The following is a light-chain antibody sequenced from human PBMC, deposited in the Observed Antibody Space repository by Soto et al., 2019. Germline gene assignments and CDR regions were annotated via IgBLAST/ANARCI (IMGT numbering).Light chain of an antibody. CDR3: PQYYSTPRT. CDR2: WAS. V-gene: IGKV4-1*01. J-gene: IGKJ1*01. Sequence: DIVMTQSPDSLAVSLGERATINCKSSQSVLYSSNNKNYLAWYQQKPGQPPKLLIYWASTRESGVPDRFSGSGSGTDFTLNISSLQAEDVAVYYCPQYYSTPRTFGQGTKVEIK. CDR1: QSVLYSSNNKNY.